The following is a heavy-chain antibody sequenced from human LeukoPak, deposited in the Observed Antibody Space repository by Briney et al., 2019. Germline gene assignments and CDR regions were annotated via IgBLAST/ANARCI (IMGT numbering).Heavy chain of an antibody. CDR3: AKNFYDSSGYYLPIEYFQH. CDR2: ISGSGGST. J-gene: IGHJ1*01. D-gene: IGHD3-22*01. CDR1: GFTFSSYA. Sequence: GGSLRLSCAASGFTFSSYAMSWVRQAPGKGLEWVSAISGSGGSTYYADSVKGRFTISRDNSKNTLYLQMNSLRAEDTAVYYCAKNFYDSSGYYLPIEYFQHWGQGTLVTVSS. V-gene: IGHV3-23*01.